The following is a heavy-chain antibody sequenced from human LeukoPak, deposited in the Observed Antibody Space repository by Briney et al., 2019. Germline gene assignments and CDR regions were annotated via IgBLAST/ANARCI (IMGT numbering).Heavy chain of an antibody. CDR2: ISWDGGST. D-gene: IGHD3-10*01. J-gene: IGHJ4*02. CDR1: RFTFDDYA. CDR3: SKDFYGSGSQIDY. V-gene: IGHV3-43D*03. Sequence: GGSLRLSCAASRFTFDDYAMHWVRQAPGKGLEWVSLISWDGGSTYYADSVKGRFTISRDNTKNSLYLQMNSLRAEDTAVYYCSKDFYGSGSQIDYWGQGTLVTVS.